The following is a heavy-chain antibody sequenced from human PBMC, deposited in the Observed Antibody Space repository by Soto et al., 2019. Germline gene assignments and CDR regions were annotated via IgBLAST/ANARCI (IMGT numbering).Heavy chain of an antibody. J-gene: IGHJ6*02. CDR1: GFTFSRYG. CDR3: AKEAGGDYRNAAYYYGMDV. Sequence: QVQLVESGGGVVQPGRSLRLSCAASGFTFSRYGMHWVRQAPGKGLEWVAVISYDGSNKYYADSVKGRFTISRDNSKNMLYLQMNSLRAEDTAVYYCAKEAGGDYRNAAYYYGMDVWGQGTTVTVSS. D-gene: IGHD4-4*01. V-gene: IGHV3-30*18. CDR2: ISYDGSNK.